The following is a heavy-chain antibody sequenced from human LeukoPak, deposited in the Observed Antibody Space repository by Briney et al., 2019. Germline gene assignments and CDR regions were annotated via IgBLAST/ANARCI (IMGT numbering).Heavy chain of an antibody. V-gene: IGHV3-33*01. CDR3: ARGVDTAMANQPRRYYFDY. J-gene: IGHJ4*02. CDR1: GFTFSSYG. Sequence: GGSLRLSCAASGFTFSSYGMHWVRQAPGKGLEWVAVIWYDGSNKYYADSVKGRFTTSRDNSKNTLYLQMNSLRAEDTAVYYCARGVDTAMANQPRRYYFDYWGQGTLVTVSS. CDR2: IWYDGSNK. D-gene: IGHD5-18*01.